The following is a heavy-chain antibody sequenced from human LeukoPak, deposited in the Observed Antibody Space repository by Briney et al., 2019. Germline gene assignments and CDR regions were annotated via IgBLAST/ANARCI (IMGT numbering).Heavy chain of an antibody. V-gene: IGHV3-74*01. CDR3: VRDLGPGDY. D-gene: IGHD3-10*01. CDR1: GFSSSSYW. J-gene: IGHJ4*02. Sequence: GGSLRLSCAASGFSSSSYWMHWARQAPGKGLVWVSRINYDGSITTYADSVRGRFTISRDNAKSTLYLQMHSLRVEDTAVYFCVRDLGPGDYWGQGTLVTVSS. CDR2: INYDGSIT.